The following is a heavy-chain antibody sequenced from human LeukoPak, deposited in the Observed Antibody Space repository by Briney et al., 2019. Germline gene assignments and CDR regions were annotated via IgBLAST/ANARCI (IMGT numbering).Heavy chain of an antibody. D-gene: IGHD6-6*01. Sequence: IGYIYYSGSTNYNPSLKSRVTISVDTSKNQFSLKLSSVTAADTAVYYCARAARPRDNWFDPWGQGTLVTVSS. CDR2: IYYSGST. V-gene: IGHV4-59*01. CDR3: ARAARPRDNWFDP. J-gene: IGHJ5*02.